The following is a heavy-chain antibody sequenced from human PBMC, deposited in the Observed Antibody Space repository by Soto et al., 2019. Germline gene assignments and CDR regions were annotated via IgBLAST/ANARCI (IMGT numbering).Heavy chain of an antibody. D-gene: IGHD2-15*01. CDR1: RDAYTSYA. V-gene: IGHV1-3*01. CDR2: INAGNGNT. J-gene: IGHJ4*02. Sequence: GVPVKVCSEASRDAYTSYAIHWPRQAPGQRLEWMGWINAGNGNTKYSQKFQGRVTITRDTSASTAYMVLSSLRSEDTAVYYCARWVAEFDYWGQGTLVAVSS. CDR3: ARWVAEFDY.